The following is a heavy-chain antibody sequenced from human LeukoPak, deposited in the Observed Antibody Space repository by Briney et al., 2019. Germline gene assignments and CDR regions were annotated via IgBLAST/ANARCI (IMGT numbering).Heavy chain of an antibody. J-gene: IGHJ6*03. Sequence: SVKVSCKASGGTFSSYAISWVRQAPGQGLEWMGGIIPIFGTANYAQKFQGRVTITADKSTSTAYMELSSLGSEDTAVYYCARGIRGDYPYYYYMDVWGKGTTVTVSS. V-gene: IGHV1-69*06. CDR2: IIPIFGTA. CDR3: ARGIRGDYPYYYYMDV. D-gene: IGHD4-17*01. CDR1: GGTFSSYA.